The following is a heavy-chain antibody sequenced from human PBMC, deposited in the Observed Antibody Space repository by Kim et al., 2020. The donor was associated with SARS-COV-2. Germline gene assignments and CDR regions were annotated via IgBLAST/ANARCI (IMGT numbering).Heavy chain of an antibody. CDR3: ARREVSYGMDV. CDR2: INTDGSST. V-gene: IGHV3-74*01. Sequence: GGSLRLSCAASGFTFSSYWMYWVRQAPGKGLECVSRINTDGSSTYYADSVKGRFTISRDNAKNTLYLQMNSLRAEDTAVYYCARREVSYGMDVWGDETTV. CDR1: GFTFSSYW. J-gene: IGHJ6*02.